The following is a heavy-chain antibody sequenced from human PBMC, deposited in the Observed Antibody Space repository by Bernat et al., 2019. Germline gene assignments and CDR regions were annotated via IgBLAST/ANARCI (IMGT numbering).Heavy chain of an antibody. D-gene: IGHD6-19*01. V-gene: IGHV4-31*03. CDR1: GGSISSGGYY. Sequence: QVQLQESGPGLVKPSQTLSLTCTVSGGSISSGGYYWSWIRQHPGKGLEWIGYIYYSGSTYYNPSLKSRVTISVDTSKNQFSLKLRSVTAADTAVYYCARRLRAVADYDAFNIWGQGTMVTVSS. CDR3: ARRLRAVADYDAFNI. J-gene: IGHJ3*02. CDR2: IYYSGST.